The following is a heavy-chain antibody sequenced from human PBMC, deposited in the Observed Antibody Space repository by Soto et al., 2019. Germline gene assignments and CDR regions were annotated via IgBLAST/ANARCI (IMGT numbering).Heavy chain of an antibody. CDR3: ARGLVGATDKSTDYYYYGMDV. CDR1: GGSFSGDY. V-gene: IGHV4-34*01. D-gene: IGHD1-26*01. Sequence: SETLSLTCAVYGGSFSGDYWSWIRQPPGKGLEWIGEINHSGSTNYNPSLKSRVTISVDTSKNQFSLKLSSVTAADTAVYYCARGLVGATDKSTDYYYYGMDVWGQGTTVTVSS. CDR2: INHSGST. J-gene: IGHJ6*02.